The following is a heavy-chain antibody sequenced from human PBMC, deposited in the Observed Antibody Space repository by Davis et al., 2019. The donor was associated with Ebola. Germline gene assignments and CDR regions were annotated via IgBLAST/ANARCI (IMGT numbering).Heavy chain of an antibody. V-gene: IGHV4-30-2*01. CDR1: AGSLSSGGYS. D-gene: IGHD3-10*01. Sequence: PSETLSLTCAVSAGSLSSGGYSWSWIRQPPGKGLEWIGYIYHSGSTYYNPSLKTRVTISVDRSKNPFSLKLSSVTAADTAVYYCARELQPGRWFDPWGQGTLVTVSS. CDR3: ARELQPGRWFDP. J-gene: IGHJ5*02. CDR2: IYHSGST.